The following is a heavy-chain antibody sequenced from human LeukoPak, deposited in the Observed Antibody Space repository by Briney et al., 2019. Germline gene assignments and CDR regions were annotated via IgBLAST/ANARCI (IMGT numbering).Heavy chain of an antibody. CDR1: GGSISSGDYY. J-gene: IGHJ3*02. D-gene: IGHD4-11*01. Sequence: PSETLSLTCTVSGGSISSGDYYWSWIPQPPGKGLEWIGYIYYSGSTYYNPSLKSRVTISVDTSKNQFSLKLSSVTAADTAVYYCARGSGLPGALDIWGQGTMVTVSS. V-gene: IGHV4-30-4*01. CDR3: ARGSGLPGALDI. CDR2: IYYSGST.